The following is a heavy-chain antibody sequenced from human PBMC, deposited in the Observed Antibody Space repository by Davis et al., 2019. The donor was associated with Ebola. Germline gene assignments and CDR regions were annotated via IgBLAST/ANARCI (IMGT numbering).Heavy chain of an antibody. CDR1: GYSFTSYW. D-gene: IGHD3-9*01. CDR2: IYPGDSDT. CDR3: ARHRYGREGFYYYYGMDV. J-gene: IGHJ6*02. V-gene: IGHV5-51*01. Sequence: PGGSLRLSCKGSGYSFTSYWIGWVRQMPGKGLEWMGIIYPGDSDTRYSPSFQGQVTISADKSISTAYLQWSSLKASDTAMYYCARHRYGREGFYYYYGMDVWGQGTTVTVSS.